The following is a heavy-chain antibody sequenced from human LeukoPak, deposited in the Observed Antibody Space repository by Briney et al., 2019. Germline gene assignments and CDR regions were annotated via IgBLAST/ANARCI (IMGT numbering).Heavy chain of an antibody. CDR1: GGTFSSYA. CDR2: IIPIFGTA. Sequence: SVKVACKASGGTFSSYAIRWVRQAPGQGLELLAGIIPIFGTANYAQKFQGRVTITADESTSTAYMELSSLRSEDTAVYYCARRRSSSWYGYFDYWGQGTLVTVSS. V-gene: IGHV1-69*01. CDR3: ARRRSSSWYGYFDY. J-gene: IGHJ4*02. D-gene: IGHD6-13*01.